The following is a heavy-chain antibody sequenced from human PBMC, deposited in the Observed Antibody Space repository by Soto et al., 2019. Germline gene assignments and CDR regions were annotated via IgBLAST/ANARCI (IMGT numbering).Heavy chain of an antibody. D-gene: IGHD5-12*01. CDR2: INAGYGNT. V-gene: IGHV1-3*01. CDR3: ARRDGYTKPLDY. J-gene: IGHJ4*02. Sequence: GASVKVSCKASGYSFTNYSMHWVLQAPGQRLEWMGWINAGYGNTKYSQKFQGRVTITRDTSASTAYMELSSLTSEDTAVYYCARRDGYTKPLDYWGQGTLVTVSS. CDR1: GYSFTNYS.